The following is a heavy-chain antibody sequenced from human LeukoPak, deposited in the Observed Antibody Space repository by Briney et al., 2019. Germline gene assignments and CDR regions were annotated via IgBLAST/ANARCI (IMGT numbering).Heavy chain of an antibody. CDR3: ARGGSFGAFDI. D-gene: IGHD1-26*01. CDR1: GFTFSDHY. CDR2: TRNKANSYTT. J-gene: IGHJ3*02. V-gene: IGHV3-72*01. Sequence: PGGSLRLSCAASGFTFSDHYMDWVRQAPVKGLEWVGRTRNKANSYTTEYAASVKGRFTISRDDSKNSLYLQMNSLKTEDTAVYYCARGGSFGAFDIWGQGTMVTVSS.